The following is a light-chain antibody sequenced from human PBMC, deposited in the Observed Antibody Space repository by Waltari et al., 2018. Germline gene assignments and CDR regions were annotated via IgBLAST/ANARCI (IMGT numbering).Light chain of an antibody. CDR3: NSYTTSSSI. V-gene: IGLV2-14*03. Sequence: QSALTQPASVSGSPGQSITISCTGVSSDTGGYNSVSWYQHHPVKAPKLMIYDVNKRPSGVSSRFSGSKSGNTASLTISGLQAEDEADYYCNSYTTSSSIFGGGTKLTVL. J-gene: IGLJ2*01. CDR1: SSDTGGYNS. CDR2: DVN.